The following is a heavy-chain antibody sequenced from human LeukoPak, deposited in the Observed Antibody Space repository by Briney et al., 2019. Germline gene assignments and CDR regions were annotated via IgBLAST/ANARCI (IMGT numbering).Heavy chain of an antibody. Sequence: SVKVSCKASGGIFSSYAISWVRQAPGQGLEWMGGIIPIFGTANYAQKFQGRVTITADESTSTAYMELSSLRSEDTAVYYCARDGSPYCSSTSCYIYMDVWGKGTTVTVSS. CDR1: GGIFSSYA. D-gene: IGHD2-2*02. CDR2: IIPIFGTA. V-gene: IGHV1-69*01. J-gene: IGHJ6*03. CDR3: ARDGSPYCSSTSCYIYMDV.